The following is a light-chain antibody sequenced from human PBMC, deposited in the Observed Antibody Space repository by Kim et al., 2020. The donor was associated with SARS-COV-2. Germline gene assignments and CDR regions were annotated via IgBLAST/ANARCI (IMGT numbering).Light chain of an antibody. CDR3: SAWDSSLGAWV. J-gene: IGLJ3*02. Sequence: QAGLTQPPSVSKGLRQTATLTCTGNSNNVGNQGAAWLQHHQGHPPKLLSYRNNDLPSGISERLSASRSGNTASLTITGLQPEEEADYYCSAWDSSLGAWVFGGGTQLTVL. V-gene: IGLV10-54*01. CDR2: RNN. CDR1: SNNVGNQG.